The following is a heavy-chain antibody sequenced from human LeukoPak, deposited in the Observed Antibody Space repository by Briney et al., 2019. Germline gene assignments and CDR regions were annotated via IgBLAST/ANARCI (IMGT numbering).Heavy chain of an antibody. CDR1: GGSIINSNW. D-gene: IGHD1-26*01. CDR2: IDHSGST. Sequence: SGTLSLTCAVSGGSIINSNWWSWVRQPPGKGLEWIGEIDHSGSTSYNPSLKSRVTMSVDRSQNQFSLRLSTVTAADTAVYYCARDSGSVHFTIDYWGQGTLVTVSS. CDR3: ARDSGSVHFTIDY. J-gene: IGHJ4*02. V-gene: IGHV4-4*02.